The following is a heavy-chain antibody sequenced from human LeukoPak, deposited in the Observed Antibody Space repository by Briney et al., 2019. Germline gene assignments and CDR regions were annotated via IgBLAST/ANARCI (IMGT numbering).Heavy chain of an antibody. CDR1: GFTFSSYS. Sequence: SGGSLRLSCAASGFTFSSYSMNWVRQAPGKGLEWVSSISSSSSYIYYADSVKGRFTISRDNSKNTLYLQMNSLRAEDTAVYYCATRHPVTTWRYFDYWGQGTLVTVSS. CDR3: ATRHPVTTWRYFDY. J-gene: IGHJ4*02. CDR2: ISSSSSYI. V-gene: IGHV3-21*01. D-gene: IGHD4-17*01.